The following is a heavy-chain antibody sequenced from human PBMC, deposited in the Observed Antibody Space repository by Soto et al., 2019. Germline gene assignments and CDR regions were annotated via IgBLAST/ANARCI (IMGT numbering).Heavy chain of an antibody. D-gene: IGHD1-1*01. J-gene: IGHJ4*02. CDR3: ARCGTTGGFDL. CDR2: TSYDGNNK. CDR1: GFRFKSFV. V-gene: IGHV3-30*19. Sequence: QVQLVESGGGVVQPGTSLRLSCAASGFRFKSFVMHWVRQAPGKGLEWVAFTSYDGNNKDYGDSVKGRFTVSRDNSQNTLHLQMDFLRPEDPALYYCARCGTTGGFDLWGQGTLVSVSS.